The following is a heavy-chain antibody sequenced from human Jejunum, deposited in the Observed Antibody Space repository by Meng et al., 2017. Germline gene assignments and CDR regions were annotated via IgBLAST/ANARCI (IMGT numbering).Heavy chain of an antibody. J-gene: IGHJ4*02. CDR2: IHPSGST. Sequence: QVQLQQWGAGLVKPSETLSLTCAVYGGSSSGFYLSWIRQPPGKGLEWIGEIHPSGSTDYNPSLKSRLTISLDTSKNQFSLSLNSATAADTGIYYCTRGTDRAKSGDYWGQGTLVTVSS. V-gene: IGHV4-34*01. CDR1: GGSSSGFY. D-gene: IGHD1-14*01. CDR3: TRGTDRAKSGDY.